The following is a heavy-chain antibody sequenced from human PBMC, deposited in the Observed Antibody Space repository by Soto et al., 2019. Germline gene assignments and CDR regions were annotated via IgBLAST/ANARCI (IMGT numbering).Heavy chain of an antibody. CDR3: ARHDLGVTTRDLDY. CDR2: IYPGDSDT. CDR1: GYNFASYW. V-gene: IGHV5-51*01. Sequence: GESLKISCKGSGYNFASYWIGWVRQMPGKGLEWMGIIYPGDSDTRYSPSFQGQVTISADKSITTAYLQWSSLKAPDTAMYYCARHDLGVTTRDLDYWGQGTLVTVSS. D-gene: IGHD4-17*01. J-gene: IGHJ4*02.